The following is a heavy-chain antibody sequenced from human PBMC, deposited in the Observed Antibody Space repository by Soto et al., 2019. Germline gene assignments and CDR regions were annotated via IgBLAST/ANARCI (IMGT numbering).Heavy chain of an antibody. Sequence: SGPTLVNPTQTLTLTCTFSGFSLSTSGMCVSWIRQPPGKALEWLALIDWDDDKYYSTSLKTRLTISKDTSKNQVVLTMTNMDPVDTATYYCARMVGTNGYYYGMDVWGQGTTVTVPS. D-gene: IGHD2-8*01. CDR3: ARMVGTNGYYYGMDV. J-gene: IGHJ6*02. CDR1: GFSLSTSGMC. V-gene: IGHV2-70*01. CDR2: IDWDDDK.